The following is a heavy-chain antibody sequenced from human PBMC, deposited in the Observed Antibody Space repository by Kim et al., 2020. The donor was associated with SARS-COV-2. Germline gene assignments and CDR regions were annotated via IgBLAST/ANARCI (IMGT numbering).Heavy chain of an antibody. CDR2: INSDGTST. CDR3: SRCGSFSCYG. CDR1: GFTFSSYW. J-gene: IGHJ4*02. D-gene: IGHD2-2*01. Sequence: GGSLRLSCAASGFTFSSYWMHWVRQAPGKGLVWVSRINSDGTSTSYAYSVKGRFTISRDNAKTTLNLQMNSLRAEDKAVYYCSRCGSFSCYGWGQGTLVT. V-gene: IGHV3-74*01.